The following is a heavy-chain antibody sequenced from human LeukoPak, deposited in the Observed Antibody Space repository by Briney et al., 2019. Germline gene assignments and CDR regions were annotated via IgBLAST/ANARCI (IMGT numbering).Heavy chain of an antibody. V-gene: IGHV4-34*01. CDR2: INHSGST. CDR3: KVVTATHYYYYNMDV. CDR1: GGSFSGYY. D-gene: IGHD2-21*02. Sequence: SETLSLTCAVYGGSFSGYYWSWIRQPPGKGLEWIGEINHSGSTNYNPSLKSRVTISVDTSKNQFSLKLSSVTAADTAVYYCKVVTATHYYYYNMDVWGKGTTVTVSS. J-gene: IGHJ6*03.